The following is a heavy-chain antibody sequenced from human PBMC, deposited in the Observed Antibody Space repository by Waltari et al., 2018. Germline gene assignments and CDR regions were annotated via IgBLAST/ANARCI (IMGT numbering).Heavy chain of an antibody. CDR3: ARDSGTCRGDNCNHFNY. V-gene: IGHV3-48*03. Sequence: EVQLVVSGGGLAQPGGSLRLSCVASGFIFSSYEMNWVRQAPGKGLEWISYIGGTTHYADSVKGRFTISRDNAKNSLYLQMNSLSAEDTAVYYCARDSGTCRGDNCNHFNYWGPGTLVTVSS. D-gene: IGHD1-20*01. CDR1: GFIFSSYE. CDR2: IGGTT. J-gene: IGHJ4*02.